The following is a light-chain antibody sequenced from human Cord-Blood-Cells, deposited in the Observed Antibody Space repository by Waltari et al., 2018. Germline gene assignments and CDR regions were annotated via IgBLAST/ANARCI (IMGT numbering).Light chain of an antibody. CDR1: SSDVGGYNY. CDR2: DVS. Sequence: QSALTQPASVSGSPGQSITISCTGTSSDVGGYNYVSWYQQHPGKAPKLMIYDVSNXXXXXXXXXXXXXXXXXXXXXIXGLQAEDEADYYCSSYTSSSTLVFGTGTKVTVL. CDR3: SSYTSSSTLV. J-gene: IGLJ1*01. V-gene: IGLV2-14*03.